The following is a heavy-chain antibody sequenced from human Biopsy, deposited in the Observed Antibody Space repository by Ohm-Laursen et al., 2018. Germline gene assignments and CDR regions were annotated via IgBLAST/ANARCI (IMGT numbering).Heavy chain of an antibody. CDR3: ARGTGRYYVYGAFDI. D-gene: IGHD1-26*01. Sequence: GTLSLTCIVSGDSINNYYWSWIRQPAGKGLEWIGRIYTSGSPNYNLSLESRVTMSVDTSKNQFSLNLRSVTATDTAVYYCARGTGRYYVYGAFDIWGQGTVVTVSS. CDR2: IYTSGSP. CDR1: GDSINNYY. J-gene: IGHJ3*02. V-gene: IGHV4-4*07.